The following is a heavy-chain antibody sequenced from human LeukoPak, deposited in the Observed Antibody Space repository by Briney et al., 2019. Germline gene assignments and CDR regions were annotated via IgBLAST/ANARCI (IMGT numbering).Heavy chain of an antibody. CDR1: GGSISSSNW. CDR2: IYHSGST. D-gene: IGHD1-26*01. V-gene: IGHV4-4*02. Sequence: PSETLSLTCAVSGGSISSSNWWSWVRQPPGKGLEWIGEIYHSGSTNYNPSLKSRVTISVDKSRNQLSLKLSSVTAADTAVYYCASLSKFGSPLFDYWGQGTLVTVSS. J-gene: IGHJ4*02. CDR3: ASLSKFGSPLFDY.